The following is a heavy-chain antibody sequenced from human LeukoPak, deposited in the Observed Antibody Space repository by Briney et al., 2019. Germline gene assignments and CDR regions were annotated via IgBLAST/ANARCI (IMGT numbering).Heavy chain of an antibody. CDR1: GGSFSGYY. CDR3: AVTRWLRTFDY. V-gene: IGHV4-34*01. J-gene: IGHJ4*02. Sequence: PSETLSLTCAVYGGSFSGYYWSWIRQPPGKGLEWIGEINHSGSTNYNPSLKSRVTISVDTSKNQFSLKLSSVTAADTAVYYYAVTRWLRTFDYWGQGTLVTVSS. D-gene: IGHD5-24*01. CDR2: INHSGST.